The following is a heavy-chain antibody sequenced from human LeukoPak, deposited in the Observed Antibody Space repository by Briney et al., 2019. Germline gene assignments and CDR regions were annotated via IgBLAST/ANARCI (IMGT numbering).Heavy chain of an antibody. V-gene: IGHV1-2*02. J-gene: IGHJ6*02. CDR3: ATLTIFGVVMSQGMDV. D-gene: IGHD3-3*01. CDR1: GYTFTLTDYY. CDR2: INPDSGGT. Sequence: ASVKVSCKASGYTFTLTDYYIHWVRQAPGQGLEWMGWINPDSGGTNYAQKFQGRVTMTRDTSISTAYMELSRLRSDDTAVYYCATLTIFGVVMSQGMDVWGQGTTVTVSS.